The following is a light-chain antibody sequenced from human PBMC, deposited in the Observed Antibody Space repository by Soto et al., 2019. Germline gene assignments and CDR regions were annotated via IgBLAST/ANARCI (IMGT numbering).Light chain of an antibody. Sequence: QSVLTQPPSASGTPGQRVTISCSGSSSNLGSNTVNWYQQLPGTAPKLLIYNNNQRPSAVPDRVSGSKSGTSASLAISGHQSEDEADSYYAAWDDGLNGIVFGTGTKLTVL. J-gene: IGLJ1*01. CDR3: AAWDDGLNGIV. CDR2: NNN. V-gene: IGLV1-44*01. CDR1: SSNLGSNT.